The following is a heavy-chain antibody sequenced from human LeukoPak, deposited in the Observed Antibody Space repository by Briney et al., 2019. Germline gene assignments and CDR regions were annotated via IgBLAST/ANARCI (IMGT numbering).Heavy chain of an antibody. J-gene: IGHJ5*02. Sequence: PGGSLRLSCAASGFTFSSYSMNWVRQAPGKGLEWVSSISSSSSYIYYADSVKGRFTISRDNAKNSLYLQMNSLRAEDTAVYYCARARFNYYGSGSYSNNWFDPWGQGTLVTVSS. V-gene: IGHV3-21*01. D-gene: IGHD3-10*01. CDR3: ARARFNYYGSGSYSNNWFDP. CDR2: ISSSSSYI. CDR1: GFTFSSYS.